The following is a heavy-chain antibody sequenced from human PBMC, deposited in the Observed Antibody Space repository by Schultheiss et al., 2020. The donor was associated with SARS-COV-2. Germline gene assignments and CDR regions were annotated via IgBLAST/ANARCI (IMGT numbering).Heavy chain of an antibody. CDR2: IYYSGST. Sequence: SETLSLTCTVSGGSISSYYWSWIRQHPGKGLEWIGYIYYSGSTYYNPSLKSRVTISVDTSKNQFSLKLSSVTAADTAVYYCARARNRIAAAGAYDYWGQGTLVTVSS. D-gene: IGHD6-13*01. CDR1: GGSISSYY. V-gene: IGHV4-59*12. CDR3: ARARNRIAAAGAYDY. J-gene: IGHJ4*02.